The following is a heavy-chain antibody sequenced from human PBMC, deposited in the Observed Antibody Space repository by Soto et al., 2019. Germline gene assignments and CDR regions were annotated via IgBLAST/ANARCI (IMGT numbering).Heavy chain of an antibody. CDR2: IHTSGTT. CDR1: PASIITTYS. Sequence: QLQLQESGPGLVKPSETLSLICTVSPASIITTYSWSWIRQPAGKGLEWLGRIHTSGTTNYNPSLKSRVSMSVDTSKNQFTLKLRSVTAADTAVYYCARAYYFDDTGNWFDPWGQGTRVTVSS. V-gene: IGHV4-4*07. J-gene: IGHJ5*02. CDR3: ARAYYFDDTGNWFDP. D-gene: IGHD3-22*01.